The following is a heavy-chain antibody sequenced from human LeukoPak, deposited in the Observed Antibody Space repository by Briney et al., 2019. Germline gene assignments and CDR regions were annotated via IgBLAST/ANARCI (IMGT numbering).Heavy chain of an antibody. D-gene: IGHD3-3*01. J-gene: IGHJ5*02. CDR3: ARKSVSFWSGWGPAEAINWFDP. CDR1: GGSISSSSYY. CDR2: IYYSGST. Sequence: PSETLSLTCTVSGGSISSSSYYWGWIRQPPGNGLEWIGSIYYSGSTYYNPSLRSRVTISVDTSKNQFSLKLSSVTAADTAVYYCARKSVSFWSGWGPAEAINWFDPWGQGTLVTVSS. V-gene: IGHV4-39*01.